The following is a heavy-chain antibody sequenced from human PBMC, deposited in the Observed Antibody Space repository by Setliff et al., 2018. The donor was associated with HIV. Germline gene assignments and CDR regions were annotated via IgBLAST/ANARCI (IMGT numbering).Heavy chain of an antibody. V-gene: IGHV3-48*01. CDR2: ISSTSSTI. CDR3: VTDRDGYNH. Sequence: PGGSLRLSCAASGSGFTFSSYSMNWVRQAPGKGLEWVSYISSTSSTIYYANSVKGRFTISRDDAKNSLYLQMNSLRVEDTAVFYCVTDRDGYNHWGHGTLVTVSS. CDR1: GSGFTFSSYS. D-gene: IGHD5-12*01. J-gene: IGHJ4*01.